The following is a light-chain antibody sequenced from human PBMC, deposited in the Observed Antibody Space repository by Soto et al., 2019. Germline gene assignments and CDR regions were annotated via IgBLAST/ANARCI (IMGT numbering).Light chain of an antibody. V-gene: IGKV1D-12*01. Sequence: DIQMTQSPSSVSASVGDRVTITCRASQGINSWLAWYQQKPGKAPKLLIYGASSLQNGVPSRSSGSESGTDLTLTISSLQPEDFETYYCQQAKSFPSTFGQGTRLEIK. J-gene: IGKJ5*01. CDR2: GAS. CDR3: QQAKSFPST. CDR1: QGINSW.